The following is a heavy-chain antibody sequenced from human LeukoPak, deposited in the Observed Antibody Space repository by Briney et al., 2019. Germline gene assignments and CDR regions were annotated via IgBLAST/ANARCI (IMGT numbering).Heavy chain of an antibody. Sequence: GGSLRLSCAASGFTFSSYAMHWVRQAPGKGLEWVAVISYDGSNKCYADSVKGRFTISRDNSKNTLYLQMNSLRAEDTAVYYCARAELGINFRGWYFDLWGRGTLVTVSS. V-gene: IGHV3-30*04. D-gene: IGHD7-27*01. CDR1: GFTFSSYA. CDR3: ARAELGINFRGWYFDL. J-gene: IGHJ2*01. CDR2: ISYDGSNK.